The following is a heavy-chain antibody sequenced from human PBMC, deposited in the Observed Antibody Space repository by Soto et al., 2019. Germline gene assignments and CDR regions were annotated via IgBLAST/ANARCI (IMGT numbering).Heavy chain of an antibody. CDR2: MNPNSGNT. V-gene: IGHV1-8*01. CDR3: ARVRVAGYCSSTSCYRVGNWFDP. J-gene: IGHJ5*02. D-gene: IGHD2-2*01. CDR1: GYTFTSYD. Sequence: ASVKVSCKASGYTFTSYDINWVRQATGQGLEWMGWMNPNSGNTGYAQKFQGRVTMTRNTSISTAYMELSSLRSEDTAVYYCARVRVAGYCSSTSCYRVGNWFDPWGQGTLVTVSS.